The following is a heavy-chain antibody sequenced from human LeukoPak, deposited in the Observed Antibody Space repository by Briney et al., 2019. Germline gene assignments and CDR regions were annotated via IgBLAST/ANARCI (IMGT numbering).Heavy chain of an antibody. CDR3: ARQGGKRGLDI. D-gene: IGHD4-23*01. CDR2: IYYSGST. Sequence: SETLSLTCTVSGGSISSSSYYWGWIRQPPGKGLEWIGSIYYSGSTYYNPSLKSRVTISVDTSKNQFSLKLSSVTAADTAVYYRARQGGKRGLDIWGQGTMVTVSS. V-gene: IGHV4-39*01. J-gene: IGHJ3*02. CDR1: GGSISSSSYY.